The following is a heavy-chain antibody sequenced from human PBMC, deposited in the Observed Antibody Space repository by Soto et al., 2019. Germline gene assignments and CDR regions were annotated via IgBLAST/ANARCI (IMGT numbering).Heavy chain of an antibody. CDR2: LYYSGNT. V-gene: IGHV4-59*01. Sequence: SDSLSLTCTVSCASISNYYWTWIRQAPGKGLEWIGYLYYSGNTNYNPSLKSRVTMSVDTSKNHFYLTLTSATAADTAVYFCARGGSEGGLDVWGQGTTVT. CDR1: CASISNYY. J-gene: IGHJ6*02. D-gene: IGHD3-10*01. CDR3: ARGGSEGGLDV.